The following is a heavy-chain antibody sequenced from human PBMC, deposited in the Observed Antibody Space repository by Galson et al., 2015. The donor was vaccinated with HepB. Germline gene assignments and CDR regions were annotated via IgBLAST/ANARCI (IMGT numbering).Heavy chain of an antibody. CDR1: GFTVSSVY. J-gene: IGHJ4*02. Sequence: SLRLSCAASGFTVSSVYMSWVRQAPGKGLEWVSVFWRGDSGTTYANSVKGRFTISRDNSRNTLYLQMNSLRDEDTAVYYCVRDPWDYWGRGTLVTVSS. CDR2: FWRGDSGT. CDR3: VRDPWDY. V-gene: IGHV3-53*01.